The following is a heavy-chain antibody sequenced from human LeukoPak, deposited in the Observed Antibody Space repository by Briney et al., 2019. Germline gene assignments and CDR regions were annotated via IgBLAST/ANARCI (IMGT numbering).Heavy chain of an antibody. CDR3: AKDQVWIVVGSFDY. V-gene: IGHV3-23*01. CDR1: GFTFSSYA. CDR2: ISGSGGST. J-gene: IGHJ4*02. D-gene: IGHD3-22*01. Sequence: SGGSLRLSCAASGFTFSSYAMSWVRQAPGKGLEWVSGISGSGGSTYYADSVKGRFTISRDNSKNTPYLQMTSLRAEDTAVYYCAKDQVWIVVGSFDYWGQGTLVTVSS.